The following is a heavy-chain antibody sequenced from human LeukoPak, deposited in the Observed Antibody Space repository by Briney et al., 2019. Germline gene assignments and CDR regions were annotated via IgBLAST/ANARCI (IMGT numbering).Heavy chain of an antibody. CDR2: IYYSGST. J-gene: IGHJ2*01. Sequence: SETLSLTCTVSGGSISSSIYYWGWIRQPPGKGLEWIGSIYYSGSTSYNPSLKSRVTISVDTSINQFSLKLSSVTAADTAVYYWARNQSGDSTFGPAFRGWYFELWGRGTLVTVSS. V-gene: IGHV4-39*01. D-gene: IGHD3-3*02. CDR1: GGSISSSIYY. CDR3: ARNQSGDSTFGPAFRGWYFEL.